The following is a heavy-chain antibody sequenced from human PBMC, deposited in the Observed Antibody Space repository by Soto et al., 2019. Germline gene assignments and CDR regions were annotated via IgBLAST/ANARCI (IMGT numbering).Heavy chain of an antibody. J-gene: IGHJ6*02. Sequence: SETLSLTCPVYVGSFSDYYWSWIRQPPGKGLEWIGEINQSGSTNYNPSLKSRVTMSVDTSKNQFSLKLSSVTAADTAVYYCARSSGDYYYGMDVWGQGTTVTVSS. V-gene: IGHV4-34*01. CDR3: ARSSGDYYYGMDV. CDR2: INQSGST. D-gene: IGHD6-6*01. CDR1: VGSFSDYY.